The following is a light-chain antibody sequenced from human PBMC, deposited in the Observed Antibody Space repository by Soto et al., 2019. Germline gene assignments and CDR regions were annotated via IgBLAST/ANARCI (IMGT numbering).Light chain of an antibody. CDR3: QQYGSAPLLT. CDR1: QSVSSGY. J-gene: IGKJ4*01. V-gene: IGKV3-20*01. CDR2: AAS. Sequence: EIVLTQSPGTLSLSPGERATLSCRASQSVSSGYLAWYQQRPGLAPRLLIYAASTRATGIPDRFSGSGSGTDFTLTIGRLVPEDFAVYHCQQYGSAPLLTFGGGTRVEIK.